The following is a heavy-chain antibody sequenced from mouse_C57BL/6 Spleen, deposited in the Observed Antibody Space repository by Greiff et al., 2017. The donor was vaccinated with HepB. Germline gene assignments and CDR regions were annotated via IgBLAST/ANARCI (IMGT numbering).Heavy chain of an antibody. J-gene: IGHJ2*01. CDR2: IYPGDGDT. CDR1: GYAFSSSW. CDR3: ARSFLTTVVFDY. Sequence: VQLQQSGPELVKPGASVKISCKASGYAFSSSWMNWVKQRPGKGLEWIGRIYPGDGDTNYNGKFKGKATLTADKSSSTAYMQLSSLTSEDSAVYFCARSFLTTVVFDYWGQGTTLTVSS. D-gene: IGHD1-1*01. V-gene: IGHV1-82*01.